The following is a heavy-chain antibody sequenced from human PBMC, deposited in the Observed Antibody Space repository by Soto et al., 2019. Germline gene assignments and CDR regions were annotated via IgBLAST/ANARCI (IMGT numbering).Heavy chain of an antibody. J-gene: IGHJ5*02. CDR3: ARDSDYYDSREINWFDP. Sequence: QVQLVESGGGVVQPGRSLRLSCAASGFTFSSYGMHWVRQAPGKGLEWVAVIWYDGSIKYYADSVKGRFTISRDNSKNTLYLQMNSLRAEDTAVYYCARDSDYYDSREINWFDPWGQGTLVTVSS. CDR2: IWYDGSIK. D-gene: IGHD3-22*01. CDR1: GFTFSSYG. V-gene: IGHV3-33*01.